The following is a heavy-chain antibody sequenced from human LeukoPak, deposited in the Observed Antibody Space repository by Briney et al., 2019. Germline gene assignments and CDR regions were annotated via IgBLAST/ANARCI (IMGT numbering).Heavy chain of an antibody. Sequence: GASVKVSCKASGYTFTSYYIHWVRHAPGQGLEWMGVINPSGENTSYTQRFRGRVTMTRDTSTSTAYMELSSLRSEDTAVYYCAPDYSSGSWATPWGQGTLVTVSS. D-gene: IGHD3-22*01. J-gene: IGHJ5*02. CDR3: APDYSSGSWATP. CDR2: INPSGENT. V-gene: IGHV1-46*01. CDR1: GYTFTSYY.